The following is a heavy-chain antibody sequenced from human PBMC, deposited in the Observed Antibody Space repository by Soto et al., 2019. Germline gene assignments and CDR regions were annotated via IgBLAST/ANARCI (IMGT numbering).Heavy chain of an antibody. V-gene: IGHV3-74*01. CDR2: IKTDGSDT. CDR3: ARPRTSDWAYDI. J-gene: IGHJ3*02. D-gene: IGHD3-9*01. Sequence: EVQLVESGGGLVQPGGSLRLSCAASGFTFSSYWMHWVRQSPGKGLVWVSRIKTDGSDTHYADSVKGRFTISRDNAKNTLYLQMNSLRAADTAVYYCARPRTSDWAYDIWGQGTMVIVSS. CDR1: GFTFSSYW.